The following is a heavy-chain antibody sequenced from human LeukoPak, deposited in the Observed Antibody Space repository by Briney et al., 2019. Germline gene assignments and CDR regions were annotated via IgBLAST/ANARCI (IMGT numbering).Heavy chain of an antibody. Sequence: GGSLRLSCTVSGFPPSSYWMHWVRQAPGKGLEWVSRIDEKGGVRTYADSVKGRFTVSRDNAKQTVYLQMNNLEVGDTAIYYCVRDLILVWTPGDDFDFWGQGTLVTVSS. CDR1: GFPPSSYW. J-gene: IGHJ4*02. CDR3: VRDLILVWTPGDDFDF. V-gene: IGHV3-74*01. CDR2: IDEKGGVR. D-gene: IGHD2-8*01.